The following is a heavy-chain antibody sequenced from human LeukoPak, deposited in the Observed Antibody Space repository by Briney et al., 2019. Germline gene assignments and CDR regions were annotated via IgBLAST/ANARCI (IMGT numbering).Heavy chain of an antibody. CDR1: GGSISSYY. D-gene: IGHD6-13*01. CDR3: ARGIAAAGNFDY. CDR2: IYYSGST. J-gene: IGHJ4*02. Sequence: SETLSLTCTVSGGSISSYYRSWIRQPPGKGLEGIGYIYYSGSTNYNPSLKSRVTISVDTSKNQFSLKLSSVTAADTAVYYCARGIAAAGNFDYWGQGTLVTVSS. V-gene: IGHV4-59*01.